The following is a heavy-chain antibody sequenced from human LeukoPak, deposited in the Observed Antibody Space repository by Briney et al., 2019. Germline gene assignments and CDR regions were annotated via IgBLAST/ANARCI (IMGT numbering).Heavy chain of an antibody. CDR2: ISYDGSNK. J-gene: IGHJ4*02. CDR1: GFTFSSYG. D-gene: IGHD2-15*01. V-gene: IGHV3-30*18. CDR3: AKDSVKYCSGGSCYSFDY. Sequence: GGSLRLSCAASGFTFSSYGMHWVRQAPGKGLEWVAVISYDGSNKYYADSVKGRFTISRDSSKNTLYLQMNSLRAEDTAVYYCAKDSVKYCSGGSCYSFDYWGQGTLVTVSS.